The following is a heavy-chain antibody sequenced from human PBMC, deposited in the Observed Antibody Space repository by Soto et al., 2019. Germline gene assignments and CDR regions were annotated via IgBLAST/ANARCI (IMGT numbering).Heavy chain of an antibody. J-gene: IGHJ3*02. Sequence: QVQLVETGGGLVRPGGSLRLSCAASGFSFSDYYMSWIRQAPGKGLECISHISGRSSFTDYAESVRGRFTISRDNAKDALYLQLDSLRVEDTAVYCCARGGSFPLGGGNPFDIWGRGTMVTVSS. V-gene: IGHV3-11*05. D-gene: IGHD1-26*01. CDR2: ISGRSSFT. CDR1: GFSFSDYY. CDR3: ARGGSFPLGGGNPFDI.